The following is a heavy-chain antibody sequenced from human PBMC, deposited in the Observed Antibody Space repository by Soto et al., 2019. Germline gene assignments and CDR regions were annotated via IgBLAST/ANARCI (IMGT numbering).Heavy chain of an antibody. J-gene: IGHJ4*02. CDR2: VNPNSGNT. V-gene: IGHV1-8*01. D-gene: IGHD6-19*01. Sequence: ASVKVSCKTSGFSFTSYDVTWLRQATGQGLEWMGWVNPNSGNTALAQKFVGRVTLTRDTSITTAYMELSSLRSEDTAVYYCARVPFSASGIDYWGQGTLVTVSS. CDR3: ARVPFSASGIDY. CDR1: GFSFTSYD.